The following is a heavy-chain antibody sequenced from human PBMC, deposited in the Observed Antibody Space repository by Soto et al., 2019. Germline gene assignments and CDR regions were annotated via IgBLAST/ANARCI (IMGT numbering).Heavy chain of an antibody. J-gene: IGHJ3*02. CDR1: GFMFGVYW. V-gene: IGHV3-23*01. CDR3: AKGGYYSLFDI. D-gene: IGHD3-16*01. Sequence: PGGSLRLSCEASGFMFGVYWMSWVRQTPGKGLEWVSGISGSGGRTYYADSVKGRFTISRDNSNNTLSLQMHILRVEDTAVYFCAKGGYYSLFDIWGQGTMVTVSS. CDR2: ISGSGGRT.